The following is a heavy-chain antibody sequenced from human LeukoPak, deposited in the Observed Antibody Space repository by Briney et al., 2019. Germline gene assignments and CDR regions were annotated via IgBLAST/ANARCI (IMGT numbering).Heavy chain of an antibody. Sequence: SETLSLTCAVSGGSFSGNNWWSMVRPPPGKGVEWVGVIYSSGSTNYKPSLKSRVTISVDKSKNQFSLKLSSVPGADTAVYYCARGGVFGAFDYLGQGTMVTVCS. CDR3: ARGGVFGAFDY. V-gene: IGHV4-4*02. J-gene: IGHJ4*02. CDR1: GGSFSGNNW. D-gene: IGHD3-10*01. CDR2: IYSSGST.